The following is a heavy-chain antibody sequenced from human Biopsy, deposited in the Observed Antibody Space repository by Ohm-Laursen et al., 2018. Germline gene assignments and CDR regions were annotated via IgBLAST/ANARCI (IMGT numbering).Heavy chain of an antibody. CDR3: ARTPILIVSAGLVYRHRRHLQGMDV. CDR1: GFSLSARGMC. CDR2: VDWDDYK. J-gene: IGHJ6*02. D-gene: IGHD6-13*01. V-gene: IGHV2-70*11. Sequence: TQTLTLTCSFSGFSLSARGMCVSWIRQAPGKALEWLARVDWDDYKDYRASLQTKLSISKDTSNDQVVLTVNNVDPADTATYYCARTPILIVSAGLVYRHRRHLQGMDVWGQGTTVTVSS.